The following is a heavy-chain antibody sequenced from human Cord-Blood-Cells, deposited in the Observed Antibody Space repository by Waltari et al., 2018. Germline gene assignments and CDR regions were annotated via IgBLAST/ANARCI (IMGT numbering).Heavy chain of an antibody. Sequence: QVQLVQSGAEVKKPGASVTVSCKASGYTFTGHYMQLVRQAPGQGLEWMGWINPNSGGTNYAQKFQGRVTMTRDTSISTAYMELSRLRSDDTAVYYCALDSSSWYAFDIWGQGTMVTVSS. J-gene: IGHJ3*02. CDR1: GYTFTGHY. V-gene: IGHV1-2*02. CDR3: ALDSSSWYAFDI. D-gene: IGHD6-13*01. CDR2: INPNSGGT.